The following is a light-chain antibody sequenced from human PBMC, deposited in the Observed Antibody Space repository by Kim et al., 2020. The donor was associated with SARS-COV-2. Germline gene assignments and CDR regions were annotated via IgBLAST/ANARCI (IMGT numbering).Light chain of an antibody. CDR3: QQYGNLPPT. CDR2: DAS. Sequence: DIQMTQSPSSLSASVGDRVTITCQATQDVKFYLNWYQQKPGRAPKLLIYDASHLQTGVPSRFSGSGSGTDFTFTISSLQPGDVATYYCQQYGNLPPTFGQGTKLEI. J-gene: IGKJ2*01. V-gene: IGKV1-33*01. CDR1: QDVKFY.